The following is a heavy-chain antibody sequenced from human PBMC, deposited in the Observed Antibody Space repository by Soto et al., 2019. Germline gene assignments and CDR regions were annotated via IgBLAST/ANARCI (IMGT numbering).Heavy chain of an antibody. CDR2: IFYSGST. D-gene: IGHD3-10*01. J-gene: IGHJ4*02. CDR3: ARNQYYGSGNYFDY. Sequence: QVQLQESGPGLVKPSQTLSLTCTVSGGSINSGDYSWTWIRQHPGKGLEWIGSIFYSGSTYYNPSLKSRIPISVDTSKNQFSLKLSSVTAADTAVFYCARNQYYGSGNYFDYWGQGTLVTVSS. V-gene: IGHV4-31*03. CDR1: GGSINSGDYS.